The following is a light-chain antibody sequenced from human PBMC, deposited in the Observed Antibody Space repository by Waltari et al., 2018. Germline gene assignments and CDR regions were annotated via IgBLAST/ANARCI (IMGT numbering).Light chain of an antibody. CDR1: QSPLHSNGYNY. V-gene: IGKV2-28*01. CDR3: MQALQTPV. J-gene: IGKJ1*01. CDR2: LGS. Sequence: DIVMTQSPLSLPVTPGEPASIPCRSSQSPLHSNGYNYLGWYLQKPGQAPQLLIYLGSNRASGVPDRFSGSGSGTDFTLKISRVEAEDVGVYYCMQALQTPVFGQGTKVEIK.